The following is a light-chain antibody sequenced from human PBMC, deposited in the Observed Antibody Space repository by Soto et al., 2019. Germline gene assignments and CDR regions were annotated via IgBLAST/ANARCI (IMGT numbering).Light chain of an antibody. CDR3: SSYTPSSTVV. V-gene: IGLV2-14*01. Sequence: SALTQPASVSGSPGQSITISCTGTSSDVGGYNYVSWYQQHPGKAPKLTIYDVSNRPSGVSNRFSGSKSGNTASLTISGLQAEDEADYFCSSYTPSSTVVFGGGTKLTVL. CDR1: SSDVGGYNY. J-gene: IGLJ2*01. CDR2: DVS.